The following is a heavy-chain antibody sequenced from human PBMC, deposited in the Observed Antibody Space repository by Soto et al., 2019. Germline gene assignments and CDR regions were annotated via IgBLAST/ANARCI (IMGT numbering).Heavy chain of an antibody. CDR3: ITDYEILPRMDV. CDR2: IKSKTDGGTT. V-gene: IGHV3-15*07. D-gene: IGHD3-9*01. Sequence: EVQLVESGGGLVKPGGSLRLSCAASGFTFSNAWMNWGRQAPGMGLEWVGRIKSKTDGGTTDYAARVKGRFTISRDDSKNTLYVKMNSLKPENRALYHCITDYEILPRMDVWGHGTTVTVS. CDR1: GFTFSNAW. J-gene: IGHJ6*02.